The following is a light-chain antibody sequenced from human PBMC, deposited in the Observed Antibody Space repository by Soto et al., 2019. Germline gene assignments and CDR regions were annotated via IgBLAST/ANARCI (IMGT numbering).Light chain of an antibody. V-gene: IGLV7-46*01. J-gene: IGLJ1*01. CDR3: LLSDRGAYYL. CDR2: DTS. CDR1: TGAVTSGHY. Sequence: AVVTQEPSLTVSPGGTVTLTCGSSTGAVTSGHYPYWFQQKPGQAPRTLIYDTSNKHSWTPARFSGSLLGGKAALTLSGAQPEDEAEYYCLLSDRGAYYLLGHGTKVTV.